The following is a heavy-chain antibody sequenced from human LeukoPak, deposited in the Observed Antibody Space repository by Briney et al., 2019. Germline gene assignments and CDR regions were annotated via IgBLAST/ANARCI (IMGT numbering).Heavy chain of an antibody. V-gene: IGHV1-2*02. CDR2: INPNSGGT. Sequence: ASVKVSCKASGGTFSSYAISWVRQAPGQGLEWMGWINPNSGGTNYAQKFQGRVTMTRDTSISTAYMELSRLRSDDTAVYYCARELVVPAAIHYYYGMDVWGQGTTVTVSS. D-gene: IGHD2-2*01. J-gene: IGHJ6*02. CDR3: ARELVVPAAIHYYYGMDV. CDR1: GGTFSSYA.